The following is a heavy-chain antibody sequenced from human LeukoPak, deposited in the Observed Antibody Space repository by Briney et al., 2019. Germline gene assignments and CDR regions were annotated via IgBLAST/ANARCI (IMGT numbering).Heavy chain of an antibody. V-gene: IGHV4-30-2*01. CDR3: ARENYDSSGYFDY. Sequence: PSQTLSLTCAVSGGSISSGGYSWSWLRQPPGKGLEWLGYIYHSGSTYYNPSLKSRVTISVDRSKNQFSLKLSSVTAADTAVYYCARENYDSSGYFDYWGQGTLVTVSS. CDR1: GGSISSGGYS. CDR2: IYHSGST. J-gene: IGHJ4*02. D-gene: IGHD3-22*01.